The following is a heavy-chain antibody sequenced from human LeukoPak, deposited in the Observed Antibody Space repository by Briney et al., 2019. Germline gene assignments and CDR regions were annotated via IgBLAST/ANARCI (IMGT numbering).Heavy chain of an antibody. CDR2: IIPILGIA. CDR3: ARDTHTHHAFDI. D-gene: IGHD2-15*01. CDR1: GGTFSSYA. J-gene: IGHJ3*02. Sequence: SVKVSCEASGGTFSSYAISWVRQAPGQGLECMGRIIPILGIANYAQKFQGRVTITADKSTSTAYMELSSLRSEDTAVYYCARDTHTHHAFDIWGQGTMVTVSS. V-gene: IGHV1-69*04.